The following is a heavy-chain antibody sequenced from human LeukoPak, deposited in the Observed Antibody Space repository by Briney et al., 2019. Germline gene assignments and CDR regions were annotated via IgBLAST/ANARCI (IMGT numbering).Heavy chain of an antibody. J-gene: IGHJ5*02. CDR1: GGSISSYY. D-gene: IGHD3-3*01. V-gene: IGHV4-59*01. Sequence: SETLSLTCTVSGGSISSYYWSWIRQPPGKGLEWTGYIYYSGSTNYNPSLKSRVTISVDTSKNQFSLKLSSVTAADTAVYYCAREGGAYYDFWSGYFIKGFDPWGQGTLVTVSS. CDR2: IYYSGST. CDR3: AREGGAYYDFWSGYFIKGFDP.